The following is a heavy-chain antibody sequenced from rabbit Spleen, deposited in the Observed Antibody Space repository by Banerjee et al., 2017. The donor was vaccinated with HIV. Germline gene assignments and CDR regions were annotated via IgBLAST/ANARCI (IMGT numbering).Heavy chain of an antibody. Sequence: QEQLEESGGGLVKPEGSLTLTCKASGFSLNDKDVMCWVRQAPGKGLEWIACIGAGSSGSTYYATWAKGRFTISKASSTTVTLQMTSLTAADTATYFCAKDTSSSFSSYGMDLWGPGTLVTVS. J-gene: IGHJ6*01. D-gene: IGHD1-1*01. V-gene: IGHV1S45*01. CDR3: AKDTSSSFSSYGMDL. CDR1: GFSLNDKDV. CDR2: IGAGSSGST.